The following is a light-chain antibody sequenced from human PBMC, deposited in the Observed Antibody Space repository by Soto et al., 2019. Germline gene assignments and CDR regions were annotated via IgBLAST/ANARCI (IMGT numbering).Light chain of an antibody. CDR2: EVS. CDR3: CSYTSTSPHV. Sequence: QSALTQPASVSGSPAQSITISCTGTSSDVGGYNYVSWYQHHPGKAPKLIIYEVSYRPSGVSNRFSGSKSGNTASLTISGLQADDEAHYHCCSYTSTSPHVFGTGTKVTVL. V-gene: IGLV2-14*01. CDR1: SSDVGGYNY. J-gene: IGLJ1*01.